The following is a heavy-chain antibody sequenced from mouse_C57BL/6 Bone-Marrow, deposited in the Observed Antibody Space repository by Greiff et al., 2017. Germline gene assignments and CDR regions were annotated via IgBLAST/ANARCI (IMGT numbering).Heavy chain of an antibody. CDR1: GFTFSSYG. D-gene: IGHD3-2*02. Sequence: DVKLVESGGDLVKPGGSLKLSCAASGFTFSSYGMSWVRQTPDKRLEWVATISSGGSYTYYPDSVKGRFTISRDNAKNTLYLQMSSLKSEDTAMYYCARQGDSSGYGWGQGTTLTVSS. J-gene: IGHJ2*01. CDR3: ARQGDSSGYG. CDR2: ISSGGSYT. V-gene: IGHV5-6*02.